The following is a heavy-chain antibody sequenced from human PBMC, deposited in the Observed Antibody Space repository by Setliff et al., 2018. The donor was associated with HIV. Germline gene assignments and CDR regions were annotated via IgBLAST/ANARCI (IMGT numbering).Heavy chain of an antibody. D-gene: IGHD4-17*01. V-gene: IGHV4-61*09. CDR3: ARAYGGNSNWFDP. CDR2: FYTSGGT. J-gene: IGHJ5*02. CDR1: GGSISSGAYF. Sequence: SSETLSLTCVVSGGSISSGAYFWSWIRQPAGKGLEYIGHFYTSGGTNYNPSLKSRVTISLDTSKNQFSLKLSSVTAADTAVYYCARAYGGNSNWFDPWGQGTLVTVSS.